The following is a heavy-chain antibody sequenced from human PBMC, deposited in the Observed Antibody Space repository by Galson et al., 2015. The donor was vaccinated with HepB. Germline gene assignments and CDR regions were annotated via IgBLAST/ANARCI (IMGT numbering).Heavy chain of an antibody. D-gene: IGHD4-23*01. CDR1: GGSISSGGYY. V-gene: IGHV4-31*03. J-gene: IGHJ4*02. CDR2: IYYSGST. CDR3: ARTDLFMGGNLH. Sequence: TLSLTCTVSGGSISSGGYYWSWIRQHPGKGLEWIGYIYYSGSTYYNPSLKSRVTISVDTSKNQFSLKLSSVTAADTAVYYCARTDLFMGGNLHWGQGTLVTVSS.